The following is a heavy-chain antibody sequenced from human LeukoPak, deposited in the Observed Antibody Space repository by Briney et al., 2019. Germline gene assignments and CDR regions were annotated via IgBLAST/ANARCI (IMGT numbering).Heavy chain of an antibody. J-gene: IGHJ6*02. CDR2: INHSGST. V-gene: IGHV4-34*01. CDR1: GVSFSGYY. CDR3: ARAGPAATRYYYYGMDV. D-gene: IGHD2-15*01. Sequence: SETLSLTCAVYGVSFSGYYWSWIRQPPGKGLEWLGEINHSGSTNYNPSLKSRVTISVDTSKNQFSLKLSSVTAADTAVYYCARAGPAATRYYYYGMDVWGQGTTVTVSS.